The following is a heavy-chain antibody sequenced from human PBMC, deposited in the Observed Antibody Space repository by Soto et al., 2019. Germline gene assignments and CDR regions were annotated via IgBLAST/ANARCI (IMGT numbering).Heavy chain of an antibody. CDR3: TNLRDQLERPPRFEY. D-gene: IGHD1-1*01. CDR1: GFTFSNYA. J-gene: IGHJ4*01. Sequence: PVGSLRLSCTASGFTFSNYAMAWVRQAPGKGLEWVSEISGSSGDTHYAASVKGRFTISRDNYKNTMYLQLNSLRVEDTALYYCTNLRDQLERPPRFEYWGHGIQVTVSS. CDR2: ISGSSGDT. V-gene: IGHV3-23*01.